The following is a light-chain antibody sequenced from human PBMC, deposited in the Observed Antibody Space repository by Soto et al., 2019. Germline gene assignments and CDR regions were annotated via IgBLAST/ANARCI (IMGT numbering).Light chain of an antibody. CDR3: CSYARSSTYV. V-gene: IGLV2-23*02. CDR2: EVS. Sequence: QSALTQAASVSGSPGQSITISCTGTSSDVGSYNLVSWYQQHPGKAPKLMIYEVSKRPSGLSNRFSASKSGNTASLTISGLQAEDEADYYCCSYARSSTYVFGTGTRSPS. CDR1: SSDVGSYNL. J-gene: IGLJ1*01.